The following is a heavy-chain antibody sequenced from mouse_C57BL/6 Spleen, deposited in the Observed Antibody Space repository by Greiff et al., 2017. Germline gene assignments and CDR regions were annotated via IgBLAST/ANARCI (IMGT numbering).Heavy chain of an antibody. D-gene: IGHD1-1*01. J-gene: IGHJ4*01. CDR1: GYTFTSYW. V-gene: IGHV1-55*01. CDR2: IYPGSGST. CDR3: ARGDYGSSTGGYYAMDY. Sequence: QVQLQQPGAELVKPGASVKMSCKASGYTFTSYWITWVKQRPGQGLEWIGDIYPGSGSTNYNEKFKSKATLTVDTSSSTAYRQLSSLTSEDSAVYYCARGDYGSSTGGYYAMDYWGQGTSVTVSS.